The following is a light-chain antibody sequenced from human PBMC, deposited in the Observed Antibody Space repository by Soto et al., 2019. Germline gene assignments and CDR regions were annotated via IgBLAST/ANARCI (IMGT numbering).Light chain of an antibody. CDR1: SSDLGAYNY. Sequence: QSVLTQPPSASGSPGQSVTISCTGTSSDLGAYNYVSWYQQHPGKAPKLMIYEVNKRPSGVPDRFSGSKSGNTASLTASGLQAEDEADYYCISYAGSNRVFGTGTKVTVL. CDR3: ISYAGSNRV. J-gene: IGLJ1*01. V-gene: IGLV2-8*01. CDR2: EVN.